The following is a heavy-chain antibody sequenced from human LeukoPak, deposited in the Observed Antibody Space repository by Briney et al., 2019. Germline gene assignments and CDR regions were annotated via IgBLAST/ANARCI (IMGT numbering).Heavy chain of an antibody. V-gene: IGHV3-11*01. CDR3: GRGRLGDYDHSGYYDK. CDR1: GFTFDDYG. Sequence: GGSLRLSCAASGFTFDDYGMSWVRQAPGKGLEWVSYICDSGRTIYYADSVKGRFTISRNNAKNSVYLQMNNLRAEDTAVYYCGRGRLGDYDHSGYYDKWGQGTLVTVSS. D-gene: IGHD3-22*01. J-gene: IGHJ4*02. CDR2: ICDSGRTI.